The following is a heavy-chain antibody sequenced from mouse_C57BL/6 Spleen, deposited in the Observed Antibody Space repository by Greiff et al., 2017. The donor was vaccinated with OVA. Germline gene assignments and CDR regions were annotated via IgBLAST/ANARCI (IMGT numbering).Heavy chain of an antibody. D-gene: IGHD1-1*01. CDR2: IDPSDSYT. CDR1: GYTFTSYW. CDR3: ARGALPLYGSSYWYFDV. Sequence: VQLQQPGAELVMPGASVKLSCKASGYTFTSYWMHWVKQRPGQGLEWIGEIDPSDSYTNYNQKFKGKSTLTVDKSSSTAYMQLSSLTSEDSAVYYCARGALPLYGSSYWYFDVWGTGTTVTVSS. J-gene: IGHJ1*03. V-gene: IGHV1-69*01.